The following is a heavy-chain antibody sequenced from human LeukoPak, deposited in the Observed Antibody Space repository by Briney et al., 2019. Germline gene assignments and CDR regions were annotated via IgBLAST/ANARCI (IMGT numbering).Heavy chain of an antibody. J-gene: IGHJ1*01. CDR3: AKGRQQLPRSRSAEYFQH. V-gene: IGHV3-43D*03. Sequence: GGSLRLSCAASGFTFDDYAMHWVRQAPGKGLEWVSLISWDGGSTYYADSVKGRFTISRDNSKNSLYLQMNSLRAEDTALYYCAKGRQQLPRSRSAEYFQHWGQGTLVTVSS. D-gene: IGHD6-13*01. CDR2: ISWDGGST. CDR1: GFTFDDYA.